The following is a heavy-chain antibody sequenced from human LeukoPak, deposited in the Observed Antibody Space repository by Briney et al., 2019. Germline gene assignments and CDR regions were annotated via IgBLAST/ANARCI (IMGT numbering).Heavy chain of an antibody. CDR1: GFTFSSYA. Sequence: PGGSLRLSCAASGFTFSSYALTWVRQAPGKGLEWVSAISGNGGSTNYADSVKGRFTISRDNSKNTLYLQVNSLRAEDTAVYYCAKYRSAWSFDYWGQGSLASVSS. D-gene: IGHD6-13*01. CDR2: ISGNGGST. CDR3: AKYRSAWSFDY. V-gene: IGHV3-23*01. J-gene: IGHJ4*02.